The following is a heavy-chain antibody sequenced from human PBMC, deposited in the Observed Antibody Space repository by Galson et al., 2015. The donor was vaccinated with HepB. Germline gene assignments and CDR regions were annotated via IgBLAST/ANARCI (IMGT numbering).Heavy chain of an antibody. CDR1: GFTFGDYA. J-gene: IGHJ4*02. Sequence: SLRLSCAASGFTFGDYAMSWFRQAPGKGLEWVGFIRSKAYGGTTEYAASVKGRFTISRDDSKSIAYLQMNSLKTEDTAVYYCTRDRSKWIQLWLPMHFDYWGQGTLVTVSS. CDR2: IRSKAYGGTT. CDR3: TRDRSKWIQLWLPMHFDY. D-gene: IGHD5-18*01. V-gene: IGHV3-49*03.